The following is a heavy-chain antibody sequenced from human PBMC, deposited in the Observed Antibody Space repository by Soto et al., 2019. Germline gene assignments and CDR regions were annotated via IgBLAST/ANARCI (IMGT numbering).Heavy chain of an antibody. V-gene: IGHV1-2*02. CDR2: INPKFGDT. D-gene: IGHD3-10*01. CDR3: ARNMDYYYGPGSGNGHGF. J-gene: IGHJ6*02. Sequence: QVQLVQSGAEVKEPGDSVRVSCEASGYTFTAYSIHWVRQAPGQGLEWMGWINPKFGDTAYAQDFQGRVYMTRDMSISTVYMELSMLTSDDTAIYYGARNMDYYYGPGSGNGHGFWGQGTTVTVFS. CDR1: GYTFTAYS.